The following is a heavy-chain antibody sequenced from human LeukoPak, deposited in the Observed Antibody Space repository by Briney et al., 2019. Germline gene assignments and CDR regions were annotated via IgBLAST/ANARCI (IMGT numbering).Heavy chain of an antibody. J-gene: IGHJ4*02. CDR3: AAIMATYDY. D-gene: IGHD5-12*01. CDR2: IYSGGST. CDR1: GFTVSRNY. V-gene: IGHV3-66*01. Sequence: PGGSLRLSCAASGFTVSRNYMSWVRQAPGRGLEWVSVIYSGGSTNYADSLKGRFTISRDNPKNTPYSQINSRRAEDAAVYYCAAIMATYDYWGQGTLVTVS.